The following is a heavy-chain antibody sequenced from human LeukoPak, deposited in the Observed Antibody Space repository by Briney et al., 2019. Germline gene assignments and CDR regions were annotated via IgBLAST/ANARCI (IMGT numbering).Heavy chain of an antibody. V-gene: IGHV3-9*01. D-gene: IGHD6-6*01. CDR3: AKDSRDELYSSSSAFDY. J-gene: IGHJ4*02. CDR2: ISWNSGSI. Sequence: GRSLRLSCAASGFTFDDYAMHWVRQAPGKGLEWVSGISWNSGSIGYADSVKGRFTISRDNAKNSLYLQMNSPRAEDTALYYCAKDSRDELYSSSSAFDYWGQGTLVTVSS. CDR1: GFTFDDYA.